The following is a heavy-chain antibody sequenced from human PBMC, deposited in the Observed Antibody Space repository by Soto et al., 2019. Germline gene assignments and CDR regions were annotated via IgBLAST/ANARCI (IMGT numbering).Heavy chain of an antibody. CDR2: ISYDGSNK. Sequence: QVQLVESGRGVVQPGRSLRLSCAASGFTFSSYGMHWVRQAPGKGLEWVAVISYDGSNKYYADSVKGRFTISRDNSKNTLYLQMNSLRAEDTAVYYCAKDMEGSSWFDPWGQGTLVTVSS. D-gene: IGHD6-13*01. J-gene: IGHJ5*02. V-gene: IGHV3-30*18. CDR1: GFTFSSYG. CDR3: AKDMEGSSWFDP.